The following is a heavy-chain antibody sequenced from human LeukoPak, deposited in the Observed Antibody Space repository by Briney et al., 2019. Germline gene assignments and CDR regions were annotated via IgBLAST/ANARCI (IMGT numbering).Heavy chain of an antibody. V-gene: IGHV4-39*01. J-gene: IGHJ4*02. D-gene: IGHD2-15*01. CDR2: IYYSGST. CDR1: GGSISSSSYY. CDR3: ARQAVVAANAGY. Sequence: SETLSLTCTVSGGSISSSSYYWGWIRQPPGKGLEWIGSIYYSGSTYYNPSLKSRVTISVDTSKNQFSLKLSSVIAADTAVYYCARQAVVAANAGYWGQGTLVTVSS.